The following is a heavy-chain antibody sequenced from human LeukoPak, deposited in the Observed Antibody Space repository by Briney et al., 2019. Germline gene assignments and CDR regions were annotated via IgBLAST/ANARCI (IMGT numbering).Heavy chain of an antibody. V-gene: IGHV4-34*01. J-gene: IGHJ4*02. CDR2: INHSGNT. Sequence: SETLSLTCGVYGASFSGYYCMWIRQPPGEGLEWIGEINHSGNTKYNRSLKSRVTISVDTSKKQISLKLSSVTAADTAVYYCARFLWNSSRWLWGQGTLVTVSS. D-gene: IGHD6-13*01. CDR1: GASFSGYY. CDR3: ARFLWNSSRWL.